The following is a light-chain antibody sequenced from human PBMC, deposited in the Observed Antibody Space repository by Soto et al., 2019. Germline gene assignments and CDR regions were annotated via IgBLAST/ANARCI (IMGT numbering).Light chain of an antibody. V-gene: IGLV2-14*01. Sequence: QSVLTQPASVSGSPGQSITISCTGTSSDVGGYNYVCWFQQHPDKAPKLMIYDVSNRPSGVSNRFSGSKSGNTASLTISGLQAEDEADYYCNSYTSGSTGVFGGGTKLTVL. CDR2: DVS. CDR3: NSYTSGSTGV. CDR1: SSDVGGYNY. J-gene: IGLJ3*02.